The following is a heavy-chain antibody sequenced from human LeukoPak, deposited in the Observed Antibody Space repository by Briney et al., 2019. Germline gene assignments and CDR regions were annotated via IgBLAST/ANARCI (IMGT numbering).Heavy chain of an antibody. CDR1: GGSISSSSYY. Sequence: PSETLSLTCTVSGGSISSSSYYWGSVRQPPGKGLEWLGSIYYSGSTYYNPSLKSRVTISVDTSKNQFSLKLSSVTAADTAVYYCARLKYFDWYDFDYWGQGTLVTVSS. D-gene: IGHD3-9*01. V-gene: IGHV4-39*07. CDR3: ARLKYFDWYDFDY. J-gene: IGHJ4*02. CDR2: IYYSGST.